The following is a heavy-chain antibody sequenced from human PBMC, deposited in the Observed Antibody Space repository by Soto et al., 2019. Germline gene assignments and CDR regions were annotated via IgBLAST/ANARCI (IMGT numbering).Heavy chain of an antibody. CDR2: ISGSGSST. J-gene: IGHJ6*02. CDR1: GFTFSSYA. CDR3: VIFCSSVSCYLYGMDV. V-gene: IGHV3-23*01. D-gene: IGHD2-2*01. Sequence: GSLRLSCAASGFTFSSYAMSWVRQAPGKGLEWVSAISGSGSSTYYADSVKGRFTISRDNSKNTLYLQMNSLRPEDTAIYYCVIFCSSVSCYLYGMDVWGQGTTVTVSS.